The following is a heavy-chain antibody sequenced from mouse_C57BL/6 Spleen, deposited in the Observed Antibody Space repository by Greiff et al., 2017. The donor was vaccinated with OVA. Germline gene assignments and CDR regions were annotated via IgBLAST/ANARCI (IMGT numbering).Heavy chain of an antibody. Sequence: EVKLVESGGGLVKPGGSLKLSCAASGFPFSSYAMSWVRQPPEKRLEWVATLSDGGSYTNYPDNVKGRFTISRDNAKNNLYLQMSHLKSEDTAMYYSAREGRAQAWFAYRSQGTLVTVAA. V-gene: IGHV5-4*01. CDR3: AREGRAQAWFAY. CDR2: LSDGGSYT. J-gene: IGHJ3*01. CDR1: GFPFSSYA. D-gene: IGHD3-2*02.